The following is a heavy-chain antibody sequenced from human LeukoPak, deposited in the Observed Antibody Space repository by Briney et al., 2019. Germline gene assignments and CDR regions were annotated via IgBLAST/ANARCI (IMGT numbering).Heavy chain of an antibody. CDR3: AKVMFSTTYSNYEGGWDFDY. Sequence: TGGSLRLSCAASGFTFSSYAMSWVRQAPGKGLEWVSAISGSGGSTYYADSVKGRFTISRDNSKNTLYLQMNSLRAEDTAVYHCAKVMFSTTYSNYEGGWDFDYWGQGTLVTVSS. CDR1: GFTFSSYA. J-gene: IGHJ4*02. CDR2: ISGSGGST. V-gene: IGHV3-23*01. D-gene: IGHD4-11*01.